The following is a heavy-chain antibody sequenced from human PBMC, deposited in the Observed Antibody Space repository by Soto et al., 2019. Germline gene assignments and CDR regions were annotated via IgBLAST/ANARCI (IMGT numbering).Heavy chain of an antibody. D-gene: IGHD3-22*01. Sequence: ASVKVSCKASGYTFTGYYMHWVRQAPGQGLEWMGWINPNSGGTNYAQKFQGRVTMTRDTSISTAYMELSRLRSDDTAVYYCARALGYYYDSSGYYAFYYGMGVWGEGTTVTVSS. CDR3: ARALGYYYDSSGYYAFYYGMGV. CDR2: INPNSGGT. J-gene: IGHJ6*02. V-gene: IGHV1-2*02. CDR1: GYTFTGYY.